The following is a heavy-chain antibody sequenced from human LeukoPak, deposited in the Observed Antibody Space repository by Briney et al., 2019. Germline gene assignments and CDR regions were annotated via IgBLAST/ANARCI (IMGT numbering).Heavy chain of an antibody. CDR2: VIPALGVP. CDR1: GGTFSSYA. V-gene: IGHV1-69*04. CDR3: AADSGDDYYYAMDV. Sequence: SVKVSCKASGGTFSSYAISWVRQAPGQGLEWMGRVIPALGVPNYAQKFQGRVTITADTYTSAAYMELSSLRSEDTAVYYCAADSGDDYYYAMDVWGQGTTVTVTS. D-gene: IGHD1-26*01. J-gene: IGHJ6*02.